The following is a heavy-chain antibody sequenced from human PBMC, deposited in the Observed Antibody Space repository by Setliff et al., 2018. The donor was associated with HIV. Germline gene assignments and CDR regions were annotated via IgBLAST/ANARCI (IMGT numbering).Heavy chain of an antibody. CDR3: VRRYSSGYFKEDNWFDP. CDR1: GYSMSDNYY. CDR2: VYHSGKT. V-gene: IGHV4-38-2*01. D-gene: IGHD6-19*01. Sequence: ASETLSLTCAVSGYSMSDNYYWGWIRQPPEKGLEWIVTVYHSGKTYYNPSLKTRVTVSFDTSKNQISLNLTSVTAADTAVYYCVRRYSSGYFKEDNWFDPWGQGALVTVS. J-gene: IGHJ5*02.